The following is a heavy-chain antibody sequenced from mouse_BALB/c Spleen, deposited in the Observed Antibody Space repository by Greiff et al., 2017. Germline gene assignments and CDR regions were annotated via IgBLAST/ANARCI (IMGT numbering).Heavy chain of an antibody. J-gene: IGHJ4*01. CDR3: ARCKMSYDYGPYFYAMDY. V-gene: IGHV5-17*02. CDR1: GFTFSSFG. D-gene: IGHD2-4*01. CDR2: ISSGSSTI. Sequence: EVQRVESGGGLVQPGGSRKLSCAASGFTFSSFGMHWVRQAPEKGLEWVAYISSGSSTIYYADTVKGRFTISRDNPKNTLFLQMTSLRSEDTAMYYCARCKMSYDYGPYFYAMDYWGQGTSVTVSA.